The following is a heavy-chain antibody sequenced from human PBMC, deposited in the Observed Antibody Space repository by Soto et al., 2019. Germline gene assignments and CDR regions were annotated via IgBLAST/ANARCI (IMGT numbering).Heavy chain of an antibody. CDR2: ISSDGSNK. CDR1: GFAFSTYG. CDR3: AKGGRGVVEVRGV. V-gene: IGHV3-30*18. J-gene: IGHJ6*02. Sequence: VGSLRLSCAASGFAFSTYGMHWVRQAPGKGLEWVAVISSDGSNKYYIDSVKGRFTISRDNSKNRLYLQMNSLRTEDTAVYYCAKGGRGVVEVRGVWGQGTTVTVSS. D-gene: IGHD2-2*01.